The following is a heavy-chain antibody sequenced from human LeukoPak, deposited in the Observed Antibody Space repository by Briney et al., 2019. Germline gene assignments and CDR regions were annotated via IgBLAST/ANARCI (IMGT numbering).Heavy chain of an antibody. CDR1: GFTFRSYS. D-gene: IGHD3-16*02. Sequence: GGSLRLSCAASGFTFRSYSMNWVRQAPGKGLEWVSSISSSSSYIYYADSVKGRFTISRDNAKNSLYLQMNSLRAEDTAVYYCARDLGDYVWGSYRYSHFDYWGQGTLVTVSS. CDR3: ARDLGDYVWGSYRYSHFDY. J-gene: IGHJ4*02. CDR2: ISSSSSYI. V-gene: IGHV3-21*01.